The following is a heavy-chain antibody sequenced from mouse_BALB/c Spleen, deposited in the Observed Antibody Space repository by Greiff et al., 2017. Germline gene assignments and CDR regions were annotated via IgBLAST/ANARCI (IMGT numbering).Heavy chain of an antibody. CDR2: INPSNGGT. Sequence: VQLQQSGAELVKPGASVKLSCKASGYTFTSYYMYWVKQRPGQGLEWIGEINPSNGGTNFNEKFMSKATLTVDKSSSTAYMQLSSLTSEDSAVYYCARGSHYYAMDYWGQGTSVTVSS. V-gene: IGHV1S81*02. J-gene: IGHJ4*01. CDR3: ARGSHYYAMDY. CDR1: GYTFTSYY.